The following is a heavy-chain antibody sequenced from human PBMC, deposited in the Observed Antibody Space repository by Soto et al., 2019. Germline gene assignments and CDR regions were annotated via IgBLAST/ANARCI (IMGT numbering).Heavy chain of an antibody. CDR1: GYTFTRYG. D-gene: IGHD2-8*01. J-gene: IGHJ6*02. CDR2: ISGYNGDT. CDR3: AKNGQPPYYYYGLDV. Sequence: QGHLVQSGAEVKKPGASVKVSCKASGYTFTRYGISWVRQAPGQGLEWMGWISGYNGDTNYAQNLQGRVTXTXXXSXTTAYMELRSLTSDDTAVYYCAKNGQPPYYYYGLDVWGQGTTVTVSS. V-gene: IGHV1-18*01.